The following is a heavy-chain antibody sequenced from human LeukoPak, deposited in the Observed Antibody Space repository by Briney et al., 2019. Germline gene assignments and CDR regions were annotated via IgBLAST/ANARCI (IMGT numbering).Heavy chain of an antibody. CDR3: ARRVVPAAMFDY. D-gene: IGHD2-2*01. CDR2: INHSGST. J-gene: IGHJ4*02. Sequence: PSETLSLTCAVYGGSFSGYYWSWIRQPPGKGLEWIGEINHSGSTNYNPSLKSRVTISVDTSKNQFSLKLSSVTAADTAVYYCARRVVPAAMFDYWGQGTLVTVSS. CDR1: GGSFSGYY. V-gene: IGHV4-34*01.